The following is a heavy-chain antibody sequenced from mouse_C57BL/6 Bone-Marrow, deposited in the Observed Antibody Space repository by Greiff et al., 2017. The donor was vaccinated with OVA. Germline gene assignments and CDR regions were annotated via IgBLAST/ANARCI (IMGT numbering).Heavy chain of an antibody. CDR3: ARKRAYDGYHGGFAY. D-gene: IGHD2-3*01. CDR1: GFTFSDYG. V-gene: IGHV5-17*01. CDR2: ISSGSSTI. J-gene: IGHJ3*01. Sequence: EVHLVESGGGLVKPGGSLKLSCAASGFTFSDYGMHWVRQAPEKGLEWVAYISSGSSTIYYADTVKGRFTISRDNAKNTLFLQMTSLRSEDTAMYYCARKRAYDGYHGGFAYWGQGTLVTVSA.